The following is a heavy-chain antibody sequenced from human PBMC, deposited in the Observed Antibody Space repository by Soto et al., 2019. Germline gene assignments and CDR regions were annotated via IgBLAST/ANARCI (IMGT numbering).Heavy chain of an antibody. CDR1: GGSFSGYY. CDR3: ARPYYYDSSGYHGGDAFDI. D-gene: IGHD3-22*01. V-gene: IGHV4-34*01. Sequence: QVQLQQWGAGLLKPSETLSLTCAVYGGSFSGYYWSWIRQPPGKGLEWIGEINHSGSTNYNPSLKSRVTISVDTSKNQFSLMLSSVTAADTAVYYCARPYYYDSSGYHGGDAFDIWGQGTMVTVSS. CDR2: INHSGST. J-gene: IGHJ3*02.